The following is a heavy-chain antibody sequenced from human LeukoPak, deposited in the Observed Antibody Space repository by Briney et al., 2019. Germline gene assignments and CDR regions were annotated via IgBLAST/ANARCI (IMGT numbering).Heavy chain of an antibody. D-gene: IGHD2-2*03. CDR2: IRYDETNK. J-gene: IGHJ4*02. V-gene: IGHV3-30*02. Sequence: GGSLRLSCAASGFSFSSFGMHWVRQAPGKGLEWVAFIRYDETNKFYADSVKGRFTISRDNSNNPLYLQMNSLRAEDSAVYHCAKSQRGYCSSTSCYGDYWGQGTLVTVSS. CDR1: GFSFSSFG. CDR3: AKSQRGYCSSTSCYGDY.